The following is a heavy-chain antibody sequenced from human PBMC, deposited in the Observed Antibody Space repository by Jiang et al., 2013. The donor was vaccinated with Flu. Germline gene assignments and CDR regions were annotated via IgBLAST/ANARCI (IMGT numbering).Heavy chain of an antibody. CDR3: ARGDYYYYGLDV. J-gene: IGHJ6*02. Sequence: GLVKPSQTLSLTCTVSGVSISSGDYFWGWIRQPPGKGLERIGYIYSNETTYYNPSLKSRVAISLDPSKSQFSLKVTSVTAADTAVYFCARGDYYYYGLDVWGQGTSVT. V-gene: IGHV4-30-4*01. D-gene: IGHD1-26*01. CDR2: IYSNETT. CDR1: GVSISSGDYF.